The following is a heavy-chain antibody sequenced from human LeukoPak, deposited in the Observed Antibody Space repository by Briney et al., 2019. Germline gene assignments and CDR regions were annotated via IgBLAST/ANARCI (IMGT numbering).Heavy chain of an antibody. Sequence: GASVKVSCKASGYTFTGYYMHWVGQAPGQGLEWMGWINPNSGGTNYAQKFQGRVTMTRDTSISAAYMELSRLRSDDTAVYYCARPHHYDSSGYDYWGQGTLVTVSS. CDR1: GYTFTGYY. J-gene: IGHJ4*02. CDR3: ARPHHYDSSGYDY. CDR2: INPNSGGT. V-gene: IGHV1-2*02. D-gene: IGHD3-22*01.